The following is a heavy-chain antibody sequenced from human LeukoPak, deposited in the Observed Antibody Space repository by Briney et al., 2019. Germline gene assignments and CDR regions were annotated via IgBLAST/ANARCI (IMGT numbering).Heavy chain of an antibody. V-gene: IGHV4-39*01. J-gene: IGHJ4*02. CDR1: GGSISSSSYY. CDR2: IYYSGST. CDR3: ASTGIAVAGFIFDY. Sequence: SETLSLXCTVSGGSISSSSYYWGWIRQPPGKGLEWIGSIYYSGSTYYNPSLKSRVTISVDTSKNQFSLKLSSVTAADTAVYYCASTGIAVAGFIFDYWGQGTLVTVSS. D-gene: IGHD6-19*01.